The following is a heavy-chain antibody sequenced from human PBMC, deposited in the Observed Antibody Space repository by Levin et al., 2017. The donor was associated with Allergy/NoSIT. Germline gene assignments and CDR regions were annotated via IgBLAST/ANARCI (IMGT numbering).Heavy chain of an antibody. J-gene: IGHJ4*02. CDR3: TKDLSGPRDY. V-gene: IGHV3-74*01. Sequence: PGGSLRLSCAASGFTFRNYWMHWVRQVPGKGLVWVSRLNEDGSITSYADSVKGRFTISRDNAKNTLYLLMDSLRAEDTAVYYCTKDLSGPRDYWGQGTLVTVSS. D-gene: IGHD3-3*01. CDR1: GFTFRNYW. CDR2: LNEDGSIT.